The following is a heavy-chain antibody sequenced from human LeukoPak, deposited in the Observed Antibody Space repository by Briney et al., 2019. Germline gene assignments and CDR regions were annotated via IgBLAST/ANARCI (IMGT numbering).Heavy chain of an antibody. V-gene: IGHV3-23*01. CDR2: ISGSGGRT. CDR1: GFPFSSYA. Sequence: GGSLRLSCAASGFPFSSYAMSWVRQAPGKGLDWVSSISGSGGRTHYADSVRGRFTISRDNSKNTLYLQMDSLRAEDTAVYYCATPPTVTRNYWGQGTLVTVSS. J-gene: IGHJ4*02. CDR3: ATPPTVTRNY. D-gene: IGHD4-17*01.